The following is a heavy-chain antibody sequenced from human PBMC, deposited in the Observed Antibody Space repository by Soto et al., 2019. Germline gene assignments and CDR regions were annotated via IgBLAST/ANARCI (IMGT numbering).Heavy chain of an antibody. J-gene: IGHJ6*03. CDR2: INSDGSST. CDR3: ASGASITIFGVVIAPGAHYMDV. CDR1: GFTFSSYW. Sequence: PGGSLRLSCAASGFTFSSYWMHWVRQAPGKGLVWVSRINSDGSSTSYADSVKGRFTISRDNAKNTLYLQMNSLRAEDTAVYYCASGASITIFGVVIAPGAHYMDVWGKGTTVTVSS. D-gene: IGHD3-3*01. V-gene: IGHV3-74*01.